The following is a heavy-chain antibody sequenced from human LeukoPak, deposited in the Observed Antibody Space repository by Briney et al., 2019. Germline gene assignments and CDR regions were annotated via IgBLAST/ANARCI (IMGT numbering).Heavy chain of an antibody. J-gene: IGHJ4*02. CDR1: GFILSSYV. CDR3: ARHQSGYNRPIDY. Sequence: PGGSLRLSCAASGFILSSYVMSWVRQAPGKGQEWVSAIRGSGGNTPYSDSVKGRFTVSRDNSKNTLYLQMNSLRGEDTGVYYCARHQSGYNRPIDYWGQGTLVTVSS. D-gene: IGHD5-24*01. CDR2: IRGSGGNT. V-gene: IGHV3-23*01.